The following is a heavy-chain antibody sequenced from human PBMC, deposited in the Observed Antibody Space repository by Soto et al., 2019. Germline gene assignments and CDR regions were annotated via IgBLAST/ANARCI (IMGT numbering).Heavy chain of an antibody. CDR3: ARRVRAISSFYYYYYYMDV. D-gene: IGHD3-16*02. V-gene: IGHV4-59*08. CDR1: GGSISSYY. J-gene: IGHJ6*03. CDR2: IYYSGST. Sequence: PSETLSLTCTVSGGSISSYYWIWIRQPPGKGLEWIGYIYYSGSTNYNPSLKSRVTISVDTSKNQFSLKLSSVTAADTAVYYCARRVRAISSFYYYYYYMDVWGKGTTVTVSS.